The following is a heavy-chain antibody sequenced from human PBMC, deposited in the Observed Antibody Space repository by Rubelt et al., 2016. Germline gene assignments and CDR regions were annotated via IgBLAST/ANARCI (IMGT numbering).Heavy chain of an antibody. CDR3: ARPSSSGSYGY. CDR1: SGSFSSSTNY. V-gene: IGHV4-39*01. J-gene: IGHJ4*02. CDR2: IYYSGNT. Sequence: QLLLQESGPGLVEPSETLSLTCTVSSGSFSSSTNYWGWIRQPPGKGLEWIGSIYYSGNTYYNPSLKSRVTISVDTSKNQFSLKLSSVTAADTAVYYCARPSSSGSYGYWGQGTLVTVSS. D-gene: IGHD1-26*01.